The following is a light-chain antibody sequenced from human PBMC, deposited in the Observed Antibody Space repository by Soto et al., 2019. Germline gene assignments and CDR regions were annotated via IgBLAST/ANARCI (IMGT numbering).Light chain of an antibody. CDR3: SSYTSTIS. CDR1: SSDVGGYNY. Sequence: QSALTQPASVSGSPGQSITISCTGTSSDVGGYNYVSWYQQHPGKAPKLMIYDINTRPSGVSNRFSGSKSGNTASLTISGLQDEDEDDYYCSSYTSTISFGGGTKLTVL. CDR2: DIN. V-gene: IGLV2-14*01. J-gene: IGLJ2*01.